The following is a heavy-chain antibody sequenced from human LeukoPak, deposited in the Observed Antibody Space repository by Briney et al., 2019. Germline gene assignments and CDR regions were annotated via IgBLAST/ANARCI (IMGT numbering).Heavy chain of an antibody. CDR3: AGAVSGRFDY. J-gene: IGHJ4*02. CDR1: GGSMSPYH. Sequence: PSETLSLTCTVSGGSMSPYHWGWIRQPPGKGLEWTGYIYYSGSTNYNPSPKSRVTISVDTSKNQFSLKLSSVTAADTAIYYCAGAVSGRFDYWGQGTLVTVSS. V-gene: IGHV4-59*08. CDR2: IYYSGST. D-gene: IGHD6-19*01.